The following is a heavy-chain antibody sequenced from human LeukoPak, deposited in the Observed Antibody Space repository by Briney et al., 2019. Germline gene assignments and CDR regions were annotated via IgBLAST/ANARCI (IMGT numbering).Heavy chain of an antibody. V-gene: IGHV4-34*01. D-gene: IGHD7-27*01. CDR1: GGAFSGYY. Sequence: SETLSLTCAVYGGAFSGYYWSWSRQPPGKGLEWSGEINHSGSTNYNPSLKSRVTISVDTSKNQSSLKLSSVPAADTAVYYCARGRPWGVDFDYWGQATLVTVSS. CDR3: ARGRPWGVDFDY. J-gene: IGHJ4*02. CDR2: INHSGST.